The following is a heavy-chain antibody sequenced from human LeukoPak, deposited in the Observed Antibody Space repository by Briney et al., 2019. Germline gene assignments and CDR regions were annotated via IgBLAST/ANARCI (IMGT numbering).Heavy chain of an antibody. CDR1: GGSISSYY. Sequence: SETLSLTCTVSGGSISSYYWSWIRQPPGKGLEWIGYIYYSRSTNYNPSLKSRVTISVDTSKNQFSLKLSSVTAADTAVYYCARAVDDSSGYWFDYWGQGTLVTVSS. J-gene: IGHJ4*02. CDR2: IYYSRST. CDR3: ARAVDDSSGYWFDY. D-gene: IGHD3-22*01. V-gene: IGHV4-59*01.